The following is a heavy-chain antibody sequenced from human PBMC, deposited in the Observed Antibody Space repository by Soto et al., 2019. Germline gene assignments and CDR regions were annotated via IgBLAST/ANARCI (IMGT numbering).Heavy chain of an antibody. CDR3: ARVPPDYYDSSGSFDY. J-gene: IGHJ4*02. V-gene: IGHV1-18*01. D-gene: IGHD3-22*01. CDR1: GYTFTSYG. CDR2: ISAYNGNT. Sequence: GASVKVSCKASGYTFTSYGISWVRQAPGQGLEWMGWISAYNGNTNYAQKLQGRVTMTTDTSTSAAYMELRSLRSDDTAVYYCARVPPDYYDSSGSFDYWGQGTLVTVSS.